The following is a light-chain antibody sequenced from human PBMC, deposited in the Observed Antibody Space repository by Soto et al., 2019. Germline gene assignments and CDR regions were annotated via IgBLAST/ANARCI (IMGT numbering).Light chain of an antibody. J-gene: IGLJ2*01. Sequence: QAVVTQPPSASGTPGQRVTISCSGSSSNIGSNTVNWYQQLPRTAPKLLIYNNDERPSGVSDRFSGSKSGTSASLAISGLQSEDEADYYCASWDGSLRGVLFGGGTKLTVL. V-gene: IGLV1-44*01. CDR1: SSNIGSNT. CDR2: NND. CDR3: ASWDGSLRGVL.